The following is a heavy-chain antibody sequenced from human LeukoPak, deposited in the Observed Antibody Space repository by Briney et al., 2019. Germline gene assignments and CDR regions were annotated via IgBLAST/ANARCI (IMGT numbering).Heavy chain of an antibody. J-gene: IGHJ4*02. CDR1: GGSISSSSYY. D-gene: IGHD3-22*01. V-gene: IGHV4-39*07. Sequence: SETLSLTCTVSGGSISSSSYYWGWIRQPPGKGLQWIGNIYYSGSTYYSPSLKSRVTISVDTFKTQFSLKLSSVTAADTAVYYCARVSMIEVVINYWGQGTLVTVSS. CDR3: ARVSMIEVVINY. CDR2: IYYSGST.